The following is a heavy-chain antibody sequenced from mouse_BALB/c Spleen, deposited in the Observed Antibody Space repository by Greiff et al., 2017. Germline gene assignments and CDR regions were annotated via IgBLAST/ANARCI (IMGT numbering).Heavy chain of an antibody. CDR1: GFTFSSYT. CDR2: ISNGGGST. Sequence: DVKLVESGGGLVQPGGSLKLSCAASGFTFSSYTMSWVRQTPEKRLEWVAYISNGGGSTYYPDTVKGRFTISRDNAKNTLYLQMSSLKSEDTAMYYCARRGGTTVAMDYWGQGTSVTVSS. D-gene: IGHD1-1*01. J-gene: IGHJ4*01. CDR3: ARRGGTTVAMDY. V-gene: IGHV5-12-2*01.